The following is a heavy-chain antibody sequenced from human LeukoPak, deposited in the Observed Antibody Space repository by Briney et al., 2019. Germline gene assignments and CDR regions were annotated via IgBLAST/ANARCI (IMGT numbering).Heavy chain of an antibody. D-gene: IGHD6-25*01. CDR1: GFTFSRYW. J-gene: IGHJ5*02. CDR2: IKDDGRQK. CDR3: ARDASSGFDT. V-gene: IGHV3-7*01. Sequence: GVLRLSFAPSGFTFSRYWMTWVRQTLGKGLEWVASIKDDGRQKYYVDSVKGRFTVSRDNAKSSAYLQMDSLRVEDTAVYYCARDASSGFDTWAQGTLVTVSS.